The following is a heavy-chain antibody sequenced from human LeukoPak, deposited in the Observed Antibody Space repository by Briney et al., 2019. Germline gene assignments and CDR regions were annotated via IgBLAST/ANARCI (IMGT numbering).Heavy chain of an antibody. CDR3: ARLSGRQWLFNY. CDR1: GYSFTSYW. J-gene: IGHJ4*02. D-gene: IGHD6-19*01. Sequence: GESLKISCKGSGYSFTSYWIGWVRQMPGKGLVWMGIIYPSDSDPRYSPSFLGQVTISADKSINTAYLQWSSLKASDTAMYYCARLSGRQWLFNYWGQGTLVTVSS. CDR2: IYPSDSDP. V-gene: IGHV5-51*01.